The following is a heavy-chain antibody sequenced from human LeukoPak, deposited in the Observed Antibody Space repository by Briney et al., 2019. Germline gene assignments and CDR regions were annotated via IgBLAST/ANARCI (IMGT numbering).Heavy chain of an antibody. CDR3: ARLAYGGNSDYYYYYYVDV. CDR2: IIPILGIA. J-gene: IGHJ6*03. CDR1: GGTFSSYA. Sequence: SVKVSCKASGGTFSSYAISWVRQAPGQGLEWMGRIIPILGIANYAQKFQGRVTITADKSTSTAYMELSSLRSEDTAVYYCARLAYGGNSDYYYYYYVDVWGKGTTVTVSS. V-gene: IGHV1-69*04. D-gene: IGHD4-23*01.